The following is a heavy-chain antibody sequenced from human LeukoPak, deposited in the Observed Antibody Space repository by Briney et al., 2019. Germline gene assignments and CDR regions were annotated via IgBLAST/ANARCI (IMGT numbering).Heavy chain of an antibody. CDR3: AKDHCSSTSCYELLWFDY. CDR1: GFTFSSYA. J-gene: IGHJ4*02. CDR2: ISGSGGST. V-gene: IGHV3-23*01. D-gene: IGHD2-2*01. Sequence: PWGSLRLSCAASGFTFSSYAMSWVRQAPGKGLEWVSAISGSGGSTYYADSVKGRFTISRDNSKNTLYLQMNSLRAEDTAVYYCAKDHCSSTSCYELLWFDYWGQGTLVTVSS.